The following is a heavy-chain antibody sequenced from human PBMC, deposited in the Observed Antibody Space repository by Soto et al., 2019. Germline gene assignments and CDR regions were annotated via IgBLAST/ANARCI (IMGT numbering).Heavy chain of an antibody. CDR3: ARIPAEGYGDYDWYFDL. J-gene: IGHJ2*01. D-gene: IGHD4-17*01. Sequence: EVQLLESGGGLVQPGGSLRLSCAASGFTFSSYAMSWVRQAPGQGLEWVSAISGSGGSTYYADSVKGRFTISRDNSKNTLYLQMNSLRAEDTAVYYCARIPAEGYGDYDWYFDLWGRGTLVTVSS. CDR2: ISGSGGST. CDR1: GFTFSSYA. V-gene: IGHV3-23*01.